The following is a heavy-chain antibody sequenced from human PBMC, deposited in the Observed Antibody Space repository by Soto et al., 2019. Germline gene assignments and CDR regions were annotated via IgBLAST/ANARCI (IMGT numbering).Heavy chain of an antibody. CDR1: GFTFSSYG. V-gene: IGHV3-30*18. Sequence: GGSLRLSCAASGFTFSSYGVHWVRQAPGKGLEWVAVISYDGSNKYYADSVKGRFTISRDNSKNTLYLQMNSLRAEDTAVYYCAKASSSGFDYWGQGTLVTVSS. CDR3: AKASSSGFDY. J-gene: IGHJ4*02. D-gene: IGHD6-6*01. CDR2: ISYDGSNK.